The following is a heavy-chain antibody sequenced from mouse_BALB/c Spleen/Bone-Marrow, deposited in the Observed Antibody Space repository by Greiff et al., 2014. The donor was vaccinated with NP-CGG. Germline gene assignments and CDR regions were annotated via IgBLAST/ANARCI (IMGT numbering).Heavy chain of an antibody. Sequence: EVQLQQSRPGLVKPSQSLSLTCSVTGYSITSGYYWNWIRQFPGNKLEWMGYISYDGSNNYNPSPKNRISITRDTSKNQFFLKLNSVTTEDTATYYCARKRVTTAPFAYWGQGTLVTVSA. CDR1: GYSITSGYY. D-gene: IGHD1-2*01. V-gene: IGHV3-6*02. CDR3: ARKRVTTAPFAY. J-gene: IGHJ3*01. CDR2: ISYDGSN.